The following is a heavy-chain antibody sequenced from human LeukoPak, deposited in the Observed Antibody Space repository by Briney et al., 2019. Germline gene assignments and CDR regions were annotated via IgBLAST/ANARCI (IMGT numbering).Heavy chain of an antibody. Sequence: SETLSLTCTVSGGSMSSSSYYWCWIRQSPGKGLEWIGSIYYSGANHYNPSLKSRVTMSVDTSKNQFSVKLTSVTATDTAVYYCVRVRGYWLVRGYLDYWGQGTQVTVSS. CDR3: VRVRGYWLVRGYLDY. V-gene: IGHV4-39*02. D-gene: IGHD6-19*01. J-gene: IGHJ4*02. CDR1: GGSMSSSSYY. CDR2: IYYSGAN.